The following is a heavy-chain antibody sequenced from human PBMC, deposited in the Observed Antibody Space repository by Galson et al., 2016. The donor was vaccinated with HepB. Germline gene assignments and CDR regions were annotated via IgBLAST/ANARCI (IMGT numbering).Heavy chain of an antibody. CDR1: RFTFSACT. D-gene: IGHD5-12*01. V-gene: IGHV3-21*01. J-gene: IGHJ4*02. CDR2: IGSSDKYR. CDR3: AREGDSGYDSFDY. Sequence: SLRLSCAASRFTFSACTMNWVRQPPGKGLEWVSSIGSSDKYRFYADSVRGRFTISRDNAEKSLYLQMNSLRAEDTAVYYCAREGDSGYDSFDYWGQGTLVTVSS.